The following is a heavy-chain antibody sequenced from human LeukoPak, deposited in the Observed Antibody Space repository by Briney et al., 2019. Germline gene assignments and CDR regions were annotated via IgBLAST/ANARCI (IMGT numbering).Heavy chain of an antibody. Sequence: SETLSLTCAVYGGSFSGYYWSWIRQPPGKGLEWIGSFDYSGSTYNNPSLESRVTVSVDTSKNQFSLKVISVAAADTAVYYCARHPDAFDIWGQGTMVIVSS. CDR1: GGSFSGYY. CDR2: FDYSGST. CDR3: ARHPDAFDI. J-gene: IGHJ3*02. V-gene: IGHV4-34*01.